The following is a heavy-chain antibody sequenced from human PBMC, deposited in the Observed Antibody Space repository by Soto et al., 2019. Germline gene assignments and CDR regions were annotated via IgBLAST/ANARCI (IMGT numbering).Heavy chain of an antibody. V-gene: IGHV1-69*01. CDR1: GGTFSSYT. CDR3: AQDASGNSLAY. J-gene: IGHJ4*02. Sequence: QVQLVQSGAEVKKPGSSVKVSCEASGGTFSSYTISWVRQAPGQGLEWMGGIIPIFGAAKYAQNFQDRLTVTADESTSTGYMELSSLRSEDTALYYCAQDASGNSLAYWGQGTLVIVSS. CDR2: IIPIFGAA. D-gene: IGHD1-26*01.